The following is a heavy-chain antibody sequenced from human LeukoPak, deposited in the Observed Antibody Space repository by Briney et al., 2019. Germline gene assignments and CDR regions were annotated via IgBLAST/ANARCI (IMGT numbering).Heavy chain of an antibody. Sequence: KPSETLSLTCTVSGGSISSSSYYWGWIRQPPGNGLEWIGTIYYSGHTYYNPSLKSRVTISVDTSKNQFSLKLSSLTAADTAVYYCSSPRREHDSWSGSNPTHYYYYMDVWGKGTTVTVSS. D-gene: IGHD3-3*01. CDR2: IYYSGHT. V-gene: IGHV4-39*01. J-gene: IGHJ6*03. CDR1: GGSISSSSYY. CDR3: SSPRREHDSWSGSNPTHYYYYMDV.